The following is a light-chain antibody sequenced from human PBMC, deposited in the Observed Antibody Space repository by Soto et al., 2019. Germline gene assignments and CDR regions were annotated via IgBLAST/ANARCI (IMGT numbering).Light chain of an antibody. J-gene: IGKJ4*01. CDR3: QQYNSYPLT. CDR1: QSISSW. V-gene: IGKV1-5*03. Sequence: DIQMTQSPSTLSASVGDRVTITCRASQSISSWLAWYQQKPGKAPKLLIYKASSLESGDPSRFSGSGSGTEFTLTISSLQPDDVATYYCQQYNSYPLTFGGGTKVEIK. CDR2: KAS.